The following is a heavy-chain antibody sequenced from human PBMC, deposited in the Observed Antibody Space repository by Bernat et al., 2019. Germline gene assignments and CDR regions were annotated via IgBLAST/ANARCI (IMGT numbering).Heavy chain of an antibody. Sequence: QVQLVESGGGVVQPGRSLRLSCAASGFTFSSYAMHWVRQAPGKGLEWVAVISYDGSNKYYADSVKGRFTISRDNSKNTLYLQMNSLRSDDTAVYYCARGTKAFDIWGQGTMVTVSS. J-gene: IGHJ3*02. D-gene: IGHD1-7*01. CDR1: GFTFSSYA. CDR3: ARGTKAFDI. V-gene: IGHV3-30*01. CDR2: ISYDGSNK.